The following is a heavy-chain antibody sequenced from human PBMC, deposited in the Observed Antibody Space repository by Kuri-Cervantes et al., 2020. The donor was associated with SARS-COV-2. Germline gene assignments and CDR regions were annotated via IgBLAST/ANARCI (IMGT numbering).Heavy chain of an antibody. CDR1: GYSFASYY. V-gene: IGHV1-46*01. CDR2: INPGGGST. D-gene: IGHD2-15*01. CDR3: ARDQTKDIVVVVGGSVGYYYGMDV. Sequence: ASVKVSCKASGYSFASYYMHWVRQAPGQGLEWMGIINPGGGSTSYAQKFQGRVTITADESTSTAYMELSSLRSEDTAVYYCARDQTKDIVVVVGGSVGYYYGMDVWGQGTTVTVSS. J-gene: IGHJ6*02.